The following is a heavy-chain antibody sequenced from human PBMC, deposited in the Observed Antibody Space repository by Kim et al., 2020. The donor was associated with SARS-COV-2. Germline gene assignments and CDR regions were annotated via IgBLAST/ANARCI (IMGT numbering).Heavy chain of an antibody. V-gene: IGHV1-2*06. CDR1: GYTFSGYY. CDR2: MNPNSGGT. Sequence: ASVKVSCKASGYTFSGYYIHWVRQAPGQSLEWMGRMNPNSGGTNYAQKFQGRVTMTRDTSINTAYMELSSLRSDDTAVYYCARSKSPLPFDYWGQGTLVT. J-gene: IGHJ4*02. CDR3: ARSKSPLPFDY.